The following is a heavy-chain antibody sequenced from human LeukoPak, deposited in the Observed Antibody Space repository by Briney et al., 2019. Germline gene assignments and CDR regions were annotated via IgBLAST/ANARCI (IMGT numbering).Heavy chain of an antibody. D-gene: IGHD6-19*01. CDR2: IYYSGST. CDR1: GGSISSSSYY. CDR3: ARHWDRDHVAGTNYFDY. J-gene: IGHJ4*02. V-gene: IGHV4-39*01. Sequence: SETLSLTCTVSGGSISSSSYYWGSIRQPPGKGLEWIGSIYYSGSTYYNPSLKSRVTISVDTSKNQFSLKLSSVTAADTAVYYCARHWDRDHVAGTNYFDYWGQGTLVTVSS.